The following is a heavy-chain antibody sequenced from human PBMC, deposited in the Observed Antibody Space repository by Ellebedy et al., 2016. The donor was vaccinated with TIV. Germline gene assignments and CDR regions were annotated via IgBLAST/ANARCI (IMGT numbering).Heavy chain of an antibody. D-gene: IGHD3-16*01. CDR3: ARDSYYDYVWGSYPSGY. CDR2: IIPIFGTA. J-gene: IGHJ4*02. V-gene: IGHV1-69*06. Sequence: SVKVSXXASGGTFSSYAISWVRQAPGQGLEWMGGIIPIFGTANYAQKFQGRVTITADKSTSTAYMELRSLRSDDTAVYYCARDSYYDYVWGSYPSGYWGQGTLVTVSS. CDR1: GGTFSSYA.